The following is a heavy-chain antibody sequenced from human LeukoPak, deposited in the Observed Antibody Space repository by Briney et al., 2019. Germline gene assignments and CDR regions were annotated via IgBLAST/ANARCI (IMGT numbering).Heavy chain of an antibody. Sequence: GASVKVSCKASGYTFTSYGISWVRQAPGQGLEWMGWISAYSGNTNSAQKLQGRVTMTTDTSTSTAYMELRSVRSDDTAVYYCARVDVNYGEYVYYYYGMDVWGQGTTVTVSS. D-gene: IGHD4-17*01. CDR2: ISAYSGNT. V-gene: IGHV1-18*01. CDR1: GYTFTSYG. CDR3: ARVDVNYGEYVYYYYGMDV. J-gene: IGHJ6*02.